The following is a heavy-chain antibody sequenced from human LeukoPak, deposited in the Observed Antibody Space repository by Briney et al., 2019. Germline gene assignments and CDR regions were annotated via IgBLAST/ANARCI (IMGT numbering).Heavy chain of an antibody. CDR1: GFTFSRYG. Sequence: GGSLRLSCATSGFTFSRYGMHWVRQAPGKGLEWVAVIWYDATEKFYVESVKDRFTISRDSSKNTLSLQMISLRAEDTAVYYCARDRSSGNYGLDSWGQGTLVTVSS. CDR3: ARDRSSGNYGLDS. J-gene: IGHJ4*02. CDR2: IWYDATEK. V-gene: IGHV3-33*01. D-gene: IGHD3-10*01.